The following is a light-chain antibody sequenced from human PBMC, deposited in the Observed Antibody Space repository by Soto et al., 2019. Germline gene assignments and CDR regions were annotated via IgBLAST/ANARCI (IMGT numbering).Light chain of an antibody. CDR1: QSISNW. Sequence: DIQMTHSPSTLPASVGCRFNITCRASQSISNWLAWYKQKPGTAPKVLIYHASNLQSGVPSRLSGSGSGTEFTLTISRMEPEDFAVYYCQQYGSSGTFGHGTKVDIK. CDR2: HAS. J-gene: IGKJ1*01. CDR3: QQYGSSGT. V-gene: IGKV1-5*01.